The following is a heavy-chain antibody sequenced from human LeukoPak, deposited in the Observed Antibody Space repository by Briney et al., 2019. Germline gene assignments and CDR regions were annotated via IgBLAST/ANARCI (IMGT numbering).Heavy chain of an antibody. CDR2: IYYSGST. CDR3: AGHAEYYYDSSGLFYGMDV. CDR1: GGSISSYY. Sequence: SETLSLTCTVSGGSISSYYWSWIRQPPGKGLEWIGYIYYSGSTNYNPSLKSRVTISVDTSKNQFSLKLSSVTAADTAVYYCAGHAEYYYDSSGLFYGMDVWAKGPRSPSP. D-gene: IGHD3-22*01. J-gene: IGHJ6*02. V-gene: IGHV4-59*08.